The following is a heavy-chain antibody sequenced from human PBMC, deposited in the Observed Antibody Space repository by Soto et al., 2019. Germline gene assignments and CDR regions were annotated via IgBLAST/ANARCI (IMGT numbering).Heavy chain of an antibody. Sequence: QVQLLESGGGLVKPGGSLRLSCVASGFTFSDYYMNWVRQAPGKGLEWISYISSSGKYTNYADSVKGRFTISRDNADSTLHLRMDSLTADDTAVYYCARGNIPDYWGQGTLVTVSS. J-gene: IGHJ4*02. CDR3: ARGNIPDY. CDR2: ISSSGKYT. D-gene: IGHD2-21*01. CDR1: GFTFSDYY. V-gene: IGHV3-11*06.